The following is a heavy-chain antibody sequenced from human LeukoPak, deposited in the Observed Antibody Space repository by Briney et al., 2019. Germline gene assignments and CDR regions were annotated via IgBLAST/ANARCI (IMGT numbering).Heavy chain of an antibody. CDR2: INHSGST. D-gene: IGHD4-17*01. CDR1: GGSLSGYW. CDR3: ARGQDYGDYMN. J-gene: IGHJ4*02. V-gene: IGHV4-34*01. Sequence: SETLSLTCAVYGGSLSGYWWSWIRQPPGKGLEWIGEINHSGSTNYNPSLKSRVTISVDTSKNQFSLRLNSVTAADTAVYYCARGQDYGDYMNWGQGTLVTVSS.